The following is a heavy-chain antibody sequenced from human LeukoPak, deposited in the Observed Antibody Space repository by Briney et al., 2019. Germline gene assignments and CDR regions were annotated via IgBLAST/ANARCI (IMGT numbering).Heavy chain of an antibody. CDR1: GGTFSSYA. D-gene: IGHD3-10*01. V-gene: IGHV1-69*13. CDR3: ARGYYYGSGREDGMDV. J-gene: IGHJ6*04. Sequence: SVKVSCKASGGTFSSYAISWVRQAPGQGLEWMGGIIPIFGTANYAQKFQGRVTITADESTSTAYMELSSLRVEDTVVDYCARGYYYGSGREDGMDVWGEGTTVTVSS. CDR2: IIPIFGTA.